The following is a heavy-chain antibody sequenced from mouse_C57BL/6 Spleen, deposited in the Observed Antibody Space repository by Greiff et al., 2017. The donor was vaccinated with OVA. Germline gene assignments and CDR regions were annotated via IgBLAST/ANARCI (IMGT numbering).Heavy chain of an antibody. CDR2: IYPSDSAT. J-gene: IGHJ3*01. CDR3: ASTWTPRGFAY. Sequence: QVQLQQPGAELVRPGSSVKLSCKASGYTFTSYWLAWVKQRPGQGLEWIGNIYPSDSATTYNQKFKDKATLTVDTSSSTPYMQLSSLTSEDAAVYYCASTWTPRGFAYWGQGTLVTVSA. V-gene: IGHV1-61*01. D-gene: IGHD3-2*01. CDR1: GYTFTSYW.